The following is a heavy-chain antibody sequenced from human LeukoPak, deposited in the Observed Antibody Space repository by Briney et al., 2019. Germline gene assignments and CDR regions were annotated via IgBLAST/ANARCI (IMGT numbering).Heavy chain of an antibody. CDR2: IYTSGIT. V-gene: IGHV4-4*07. Sequence: SETLSLTCTVSGGSISSYYWTWIRQPAGKGLEWIGRIYTSGITNYYSSLMSRITMSVDTSSNQYSPKLNPVTPADTAVYYCVREVAEAQGPYFDRWGRGTLVTVSS. D-gene: IGHD6-13*01. CDR1: GGSISSYY. J-gene: IGHJ2*01. CDR3: VREVAEAQGPYFDR.